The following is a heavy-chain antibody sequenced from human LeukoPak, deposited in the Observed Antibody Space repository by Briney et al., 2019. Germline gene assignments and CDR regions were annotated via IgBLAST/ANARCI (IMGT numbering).Heavy chain of an antibody. J-gene: IGHJ4*02. D-gene: IGHD4-17*01. CDR1: GGSISSSNW. CDR2: IYHSGST. Sequence: PSGTLSLTCAVSGGSISSSNWWSWVRQPPGKGLEWIGEIYHSGSTYYNPSLKSRVTISVDRSKNQFSLKLSSVTAADTAVYYCARATLTTVSKHFDYWGQGTLVTVSS. V-gene: IGHV4-4*02. CDR3: ARATLTTVSKHFDY.